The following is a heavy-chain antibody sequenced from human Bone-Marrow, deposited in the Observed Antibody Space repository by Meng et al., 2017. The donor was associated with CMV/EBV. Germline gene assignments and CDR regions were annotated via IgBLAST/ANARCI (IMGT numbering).Heavy chain of an antibody. CDR3: ARAARYYYGMDV. J-gene: IGHJ6*02. V-gene: IGHV1-18*04. Sequence: ASVKVSCKASGYDFNTYAMTWVRQAPGQGLEWMGWTSIYKGDSSLAKKFQGRVTMTRDTSTSTAYMELRSLRSDDTAVYYCARAARYYYGMDVWGQGTTVTVSS. CDR2: TSIYKGDS. CDR1: GYDFNTYA.